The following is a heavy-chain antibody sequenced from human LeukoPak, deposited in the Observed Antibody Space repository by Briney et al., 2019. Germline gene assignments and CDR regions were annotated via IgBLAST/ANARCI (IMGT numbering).Heavy chain of an antibody. J-gene: IGHJ5*02. CDR3: ARDGAYGSGNNWFDP. D-gene: IGHD3-10*01. Sequence: ASVTVSCKASGYTFTSYGISWVRQAPGQGLEWMGIINPSGGSTSYAQKFQGRVTMTRDTSTSTVYMELSSLRSEDTAVYYCARDGAYGSGNNWFDPWGQGTLVTVSS. CDR2: INPSGGST. V-gene: IGHV1-46*01. CDR1: GYTFTSYG.